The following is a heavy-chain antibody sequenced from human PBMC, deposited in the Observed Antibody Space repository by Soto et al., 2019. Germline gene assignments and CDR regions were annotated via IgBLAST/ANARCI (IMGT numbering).Heavy chain of an antibody. V-gene: IGHV4-39*01. CDR1: GGSISSSNYY. CDR2: IYSSGST. CDR3: ARLRGTTMVRGIIWYFDY. J-gene: IGHJ4*02. D-gene: IGHD3-10*01. Sequence: SETLSLTCTVSGGSISSSNYYWGWIRQPPGKGLEWIGSIYSSGSTYYNPSLKSRVTMSVDTSKKLVSLRLSSVTAADTAVYFCARLRGTTMVRGIIWYFDYWGQGTLVTVS.